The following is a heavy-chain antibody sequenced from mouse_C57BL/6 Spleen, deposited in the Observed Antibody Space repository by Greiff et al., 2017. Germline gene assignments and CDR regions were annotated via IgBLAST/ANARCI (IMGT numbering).Heavy chain of an antibody. CDR2: IHPNSGST. Sequence: VQLQQPGAELVKPGASVKLSCKASGYTFTSYWMHWVKQRPGQGLEWIGMIHPNSGSTNYNEKFKSKATLTVDKSSSTAYMQLSSLTSEDSAVYYCARSGDYVYFDYWGQGTTLTVSS. V-gene: IGHV1-64*01. J-gene: IGHJ2*01. D-gene: IGHD2-4*01. CDR1: GYTFTSYW. CDR3: ARSGDYVYFDY.